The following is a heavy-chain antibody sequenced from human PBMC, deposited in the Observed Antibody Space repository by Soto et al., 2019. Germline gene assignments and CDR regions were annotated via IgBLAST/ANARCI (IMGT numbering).Heavy chain of an antibody. CDR3: AKFEYDFSSGYYLGSPLYGIDV. D-gene: IGHD3-3*01. J-gene: IGHJ6*02. V-gene: IGHV3-7*01. CDR2: IKQDGSEK. CDR1: GFTFSSYW. Sequence: GGCLRLSCAASGFTFSSYWMSWVRQAPGKGLEWVANIKQDGSEKYYVDSVKGRFTISRDNAKKSLYLQMNSLRAEDTAVYYCAKFEYDFSSGYYLGSPLYGIDVLGQGTTVTVSS.